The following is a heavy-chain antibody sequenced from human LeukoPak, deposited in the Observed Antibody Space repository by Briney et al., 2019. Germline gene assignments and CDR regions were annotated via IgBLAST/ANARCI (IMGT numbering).Heavy chain of an antibody. D-gene: IGHD3-10*01. J-gene: IGHJ1*01. Sequence: ASVKVSCKASGYTFTSYDINWVRQATGQGLEWMGWMNPNSGNTNYAQKLQGRVTMTTDTSTSTAYMELRSLRSDDTAVYYCARDLVTMPSSSQHWGQGTLVTVSS. V-gene: IGHV1-18*01. CDR1: GYTFTSYD. CDR3: ARDLVTMPSSSQH. CDR2: MNPNSGNT.